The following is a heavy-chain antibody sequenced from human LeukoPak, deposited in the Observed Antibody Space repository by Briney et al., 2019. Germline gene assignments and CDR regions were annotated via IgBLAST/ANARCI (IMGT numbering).Heavy chain of an antibody. CDR2: INMDGFSI. J-gene: IGHJ5*01. V-gene: IGHV3-74*01. D-gene: IGHD1-14*01. Sequence: PGGSLSLSCGASGVTFSSYWMYWVRQPPGKGLEWVSRINMDGFSINYAHSVKGRFTISRDTAKNTLYLKMNSLSAEDTAVYYCARDGCGIRAGEHWFEFWGQGNVVTVSS. CDR1: GVTFSSYW. CDR3: ARDGCGIRAGEHWFEF.